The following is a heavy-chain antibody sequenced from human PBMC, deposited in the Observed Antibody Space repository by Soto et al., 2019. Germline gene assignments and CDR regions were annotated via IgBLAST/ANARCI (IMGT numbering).Heavy chain of an antibody. CDR1: GFTFSTYA. CDR3: AKVPRLWFGECDP. D-gene: IGHD3-10*01. J-gene: IGHJ5*02. CDR2: ISGSGGST. V-gene: IGHV3-23*01. Sequence: EVQLLESGGGLVQPGGSLRLSCAASGFTFSTYAMSWVRQAPGKGLEWVSAISGSGGSTFYADSVKGRFTISRDNSKNTLYLQMNSLRAEDTAVYYCAKVPRLWFGECDPWGQGTLVTVSS.